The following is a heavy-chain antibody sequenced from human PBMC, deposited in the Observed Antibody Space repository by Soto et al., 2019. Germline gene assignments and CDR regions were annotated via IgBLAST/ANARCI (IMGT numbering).Heavy chain of an antibody. Sequence: GGSLRLSCVVSGFIFSSSAMNWVRQAPGKGLEWVSTISGSGVSKYYADSVKGRFTISRDNSNNTVSLQMNSLRAEDAAVYYCAKDRSPGATTWNVYWGQGTLVTVSS. CDR1: GFIFSSSA. V-gene: IGHV3-23*01. J-gene: IGHJ4*02. CDR2: ISGSGVSK. D-gene: IGHD1-26*01. CDR3: AKDRSPGATTWNVY.